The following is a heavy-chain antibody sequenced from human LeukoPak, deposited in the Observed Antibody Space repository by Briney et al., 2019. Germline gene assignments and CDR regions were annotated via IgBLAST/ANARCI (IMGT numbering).Heavy chain of an antibody. J-gene: IGHJ4*02. Sequence: GGSLRLSCAASGFTFSSYAMSWVRQAPGKGLEWVSAISGSGGSTYYADSVKGRFTISRDNSKNTLYLRMNSLRAEDTAVYYCAKVRYYGSGSELDYWGQGTLVTVSS. CDR2: ISGSGGST. CDR1: GFTFSSYA. V-gene: IGHV3-23*01. CDR3: AKVRYYGSGSELDY. D-gene: IGHD3-10*01.